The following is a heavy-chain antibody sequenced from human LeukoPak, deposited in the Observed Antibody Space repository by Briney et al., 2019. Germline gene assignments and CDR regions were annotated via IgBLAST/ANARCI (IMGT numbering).Heavy chain of an antibody. D-gene: IGHD3-10*01. J-gene: IGHJ6*04. CDR2: INHSGST. CDR1: GGSFSGYY. V-gene: IGHV4-34*01. Sequence: SETLSLTCAVYGGSFSGYYWSWIRQPPGKGLEWIGEINHSGSTNYNPSLKSRVTISVDTSKSQVSLKLSSVTAADTAVYYCARGPRITMVRGAIRVPLDVWGKGTTVTVSS. CDR3: ARGPRITMVRGAIRVPLDV.